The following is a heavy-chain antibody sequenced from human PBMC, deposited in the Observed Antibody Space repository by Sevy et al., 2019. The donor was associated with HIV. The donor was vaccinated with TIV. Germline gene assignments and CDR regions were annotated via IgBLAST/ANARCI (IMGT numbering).Heavy chain of an antibody. Sequence: GGSLRLSCAASGFSISPYAFHWVRQAPGKGLEWVALMSYDGSTRYYADSAKGRFAISKDNSKNTLYLQMNSLRIEDTAIYYCARDAGYSTGWYAGYWGQGNLVTVSS. CDR3: ARDAGYSTGWYAGY. CDR2: MSYDGSTR. D-gene: IGHD6-19*01. V-gene: IGHV3-30*09. CDR1: GFSISPYA. J-gene: IGHJ4*02.